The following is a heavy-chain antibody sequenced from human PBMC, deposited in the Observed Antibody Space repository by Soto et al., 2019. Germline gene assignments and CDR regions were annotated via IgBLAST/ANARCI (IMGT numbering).Heavy chain of an antibody. CDR2: LYYNGST. V-gene: IGHV4-39*01. D-gene: IGHD2-8*01. Sequence: SETLSLTCTVSGGSITSDYYYWGWVRQPPGKGLEWIGSLYYNGSTYCNPSLKTRLTISGDTSKNQFSLKMTSVTAADTAVYYCVRLLYVWGQGTLVTVSS. CDR1: GGSITSDYYY. CDR3: VRLLYV. J-gene: IGHJ4*02.